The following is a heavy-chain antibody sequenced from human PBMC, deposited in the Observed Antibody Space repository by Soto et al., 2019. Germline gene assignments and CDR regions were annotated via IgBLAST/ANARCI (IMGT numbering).Heavy chain of an antibody. CDR1: GGGNLRDYR. J-gene: IGHJ4*02. Sequence: SVKVSCKASGGGNLRDYRTTWVRRAPGQGLEWMGGIIPKLGSANYAQNFQGRVTITADESTNTVYMELRSLRSDDTAVYYCARGGDGSTSGAVSRGQGAPLTVSS. V-gene: IGHV1-69*01. CDR3: ARGGDGSTSGAVS. D-gene: IGHD2-21*01. CDR2: IIPKLGSA.